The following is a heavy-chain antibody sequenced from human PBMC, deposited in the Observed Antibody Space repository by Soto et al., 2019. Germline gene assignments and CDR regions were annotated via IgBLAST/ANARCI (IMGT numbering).Heavy chain of an antibody. D-gene: IGHD4-4*01. Sequence: QVQLVQSGAEVKKPGSSVKVSCKASGGTFSSYAISWVRQAPGQGLEWMGGIIPIFGTANYAQKFQGRVTITADESPSTAYMELSSLRSEDTAVYYCATRYSNHYYYYYYGMDVWGQGTTVTVSS. J-gene: IGHJ6*02. V-gene: IGHV1-69*01. CDR1: GGTFSSYA. CDR3: ATRYSNHYYYYYYGMDV. CDR2: IIPIFGTA.